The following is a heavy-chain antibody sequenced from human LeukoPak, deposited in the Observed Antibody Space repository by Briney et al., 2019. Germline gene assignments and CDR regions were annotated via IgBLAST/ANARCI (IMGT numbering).Heavy chain of an antibody. CDR2: ISSSSSYI. J-gene: IGHJ6*02. CDR1: GFTFSSYG. Sequence: GGSLRLSCAASGFTFSSYGMHWVRQAPGKGLEWVSSISSSSSYIYYADSVKGRFTISRDNAKNSLYLQMNSLRAEDTAVYYCARDPGTYCTNGVCYYYYYYGMDVWGQGTTVTVSS. V-gene: IGHV3-21*01. CDR3: ARDPGTYCTNGVCYYYYYYGMDV. D-gene: IGHD2-8*01.